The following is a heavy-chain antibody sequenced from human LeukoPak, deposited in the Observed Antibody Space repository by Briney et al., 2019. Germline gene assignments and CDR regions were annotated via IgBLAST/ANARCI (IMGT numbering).Heavy chain of an antibody. CDR3: ARYAIAAAGTFYYYYMDV. CDR2: IYPGDSDT. V-gene: IGHV5-51*01. J-gene: IGHJ6*03. CDR1: GYSFTSYW. Sequence: GESLKISCKGSGYSFTSYWIGWVRQMPGKGLEWMGIIYPGDSDTRYSPSFQGQVTISADKSISTAYLQWSSLKASDTAMYYCARYAIAAAGTFYYYYMDVWGKGTTVTISS. D-gene: IGHD6-13*01.